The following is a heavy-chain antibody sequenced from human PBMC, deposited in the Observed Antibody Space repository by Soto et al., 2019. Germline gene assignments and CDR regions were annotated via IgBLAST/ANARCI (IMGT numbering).Heavy chain of an antibody. CDR3: ARDQLYYNDISGRPLNAFDV. V-gene: IGHV3-48*01. Sequence: GGSLRLSCAASGFTFSNYGMHWVRQAPGKGLEWVSYIGIGSSTKYYADSVKGRFTISRDNAKNSLYLQMNSLRAEDTAVYYCARDQLYYNDISGRPLNAFDVWGQGTMVTVSS. D-gene: IGHD3-22*01. J-gene: IGHJ3*01. CDR2: IGIGSSTK. CDR1: GFTFSNYG.